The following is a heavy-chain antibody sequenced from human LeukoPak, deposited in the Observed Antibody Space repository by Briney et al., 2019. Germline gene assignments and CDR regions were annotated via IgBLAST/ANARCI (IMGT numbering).Heavy chain of an antibody. Sequence: GGSLRLSGQAPGSTSGAYWRHWSGRAQGRVWGWFPRLIGVGPTTSYADSVRGRFTISRDNSKNTLYLQMNSLRAEDTAVYYCAKDYLVATIFPGLLSYYFDYWGQGTLVTVSS. D-gene: IGHD5-12*01. CDR1: GSTSGAYW. CDR2: LIGVGPTT. V-gene: IGHV3-74*01. J-gene: IGHJ4*02. CDR3: AKDYLVATIFPGLLSYYFDY.